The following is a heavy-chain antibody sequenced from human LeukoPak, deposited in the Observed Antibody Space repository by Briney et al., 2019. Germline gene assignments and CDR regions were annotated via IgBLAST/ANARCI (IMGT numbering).Heavy chain of an antibody. CDR1: GFTFSSYA. CDR3: AKCVVVVITAPLDY. V-gene: IGHV3-23*01. D-gene: IGHD3-22*01. Sequence: GGSLRLSCAASGFTFSSYAMSWVRQAPGKGLEWVSAISGSGGSTYYADSVKGRFTISRDNSKNTLYLQMNSLRAEDTAVYDCAKCVVVVITAPLDYWVQGTLVTVS. J-gene: IGHJ4*02. CDR2: ISGSGGST.